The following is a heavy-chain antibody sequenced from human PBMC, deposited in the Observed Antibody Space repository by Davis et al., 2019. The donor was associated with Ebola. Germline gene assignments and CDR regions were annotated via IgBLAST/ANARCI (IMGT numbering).Heavy chain of an antibody. CDR3: AKDHRSNYYYMDV. CDR2: ISGSGGST. Sequence: PSETLSLTCAVYGGSFSGYYWSWVRQAPGKGLEWVSAISGSGGSTYYADSVKGRFTISRDNSKNTLYLQMNSLRAEDTAVYYCAKDHRSNYYYMDVWGKGTTVTVSS. V-gene: IGHV3-23*01. J-gene: IGHJ6*03. CDR1: GGSFSGYY. D-gene: IGHD4-11*01.